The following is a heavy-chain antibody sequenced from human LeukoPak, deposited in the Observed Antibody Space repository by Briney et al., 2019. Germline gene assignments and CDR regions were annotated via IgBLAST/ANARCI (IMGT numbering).Heavy chain of an antibody. CDR3: ARAVDTAMVSGFDY. V-gene: IGHV1-2*04. CDR1: GYTFTGYY. Sequence: ASVKVSCKASGYTFTGYYMHWVRQAPGQGLEWMGWINPNSGGTNYAQKFQGWVTMTRDTSISTAYMELSRLRSDDTAVYYCARAVDTAMVSGFDYWGQGTLVTVSS. CDR2: INPNSGGT. J-gene: IGHJ4*02. D-gene: IGHD5-18*01.